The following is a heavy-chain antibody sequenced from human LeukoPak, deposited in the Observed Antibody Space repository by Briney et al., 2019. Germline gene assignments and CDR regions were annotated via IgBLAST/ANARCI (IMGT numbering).Heavy chain of an antibody. Sequence: PSETLSLTCAVYGGSFSGYYWSWIRQPPGKGLEWIGEINHSGSTNYNPSLKSRVTISVDTSKNQFSLKLSSVTAADTAVYYCASRVWSGYSLDYWGQGTLVTVSS. CDR1: GGSFSGYY. J-gene: IGHJ4*02. CDR3: ASRVWSGYSLDY. D-gene: IGHD3-3*01. V-gene: IGHV4-34*01. CDR2: INHSGST.